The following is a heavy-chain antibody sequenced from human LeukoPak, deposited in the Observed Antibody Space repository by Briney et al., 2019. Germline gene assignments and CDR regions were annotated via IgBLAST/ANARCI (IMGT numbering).Heavy chain of an antibody. Sequence: PGGSLRLSCAASGFTFSSYAMSWVRQAPGRGLECVAAISASGGGTYYADSVKGRFTISRDNSKDTLFLQMSGLRAEDTAVYSCVKDRSLSGFYYSRIDYWGQGALVTVSS. J-gene: IGHJ4*02. CDR1: GFTFSSYA. CDR2: ISASGGGT. D-gene: IGHD1-26*01. CDR3: VKDRSLSGFYYSRIDY. V-gene: IGHV3-23*01.